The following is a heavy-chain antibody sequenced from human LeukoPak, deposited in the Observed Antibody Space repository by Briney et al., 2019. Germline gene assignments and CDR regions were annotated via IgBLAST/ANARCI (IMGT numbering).Heavy chain of an antibody. CDR1: GYTFTGNY. J-gene: IGHJ3*02. V-gene: IGHV1-18*04. CDR3: ARGSKWGSQESAFDI. Sequence: ASVKVSCKASGYTFTGNYMHWVRQAPGQGLEWMGWISAYNGNTNYAQKLQGRVTMTTDTSTSTAYMELRSLRSDDTAVYYCARGSKWGSQESAFDIWGQGTMVTVSS. CDR2: ISAYNGNT. D-gene: IGHD7-27*01.